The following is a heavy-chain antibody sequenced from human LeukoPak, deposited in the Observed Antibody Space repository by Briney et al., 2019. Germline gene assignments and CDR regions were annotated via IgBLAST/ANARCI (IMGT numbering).Heavy chain of an antibody. CDR1: GGSLSIGDYY. D-gene: IGHD2-15*01. CDR3: ASSGGSSVTYNWFDP. V-gene: IGHV4-30-4*01. CDR2: IYYSGST. Sequence: SQTLSLTCTVSGGSLSIGDYYWSWTRQPPGKGLEWIGYIYYSGSTYYNPSLKSRVTISVDTSKNQFSLKLSSVTAADTAVYYCASSGGSSVTYNWFDPWGQGTLVTVSS. J-gene: IGHJ5*02.